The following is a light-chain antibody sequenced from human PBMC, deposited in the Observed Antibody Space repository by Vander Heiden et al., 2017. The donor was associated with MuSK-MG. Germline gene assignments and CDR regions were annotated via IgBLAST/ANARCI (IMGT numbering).Light chain of an antibody. CDR3: QQYVSSSWT. CDR2: GAA. Sequence: EIVLTQSPGTLSLSPGERATLSCRASQSVSSSYLAWYQQKPGQAPRLFIYGAASRATGIPDRFSGSGSGTDFTLTISRLEPEDFSVYYCQQYVSSSWTFGQGTKVEIK. CDR1: QSVSSSY. V-gene: IGKV3-20*01. J-gene: IGKJ1*01.